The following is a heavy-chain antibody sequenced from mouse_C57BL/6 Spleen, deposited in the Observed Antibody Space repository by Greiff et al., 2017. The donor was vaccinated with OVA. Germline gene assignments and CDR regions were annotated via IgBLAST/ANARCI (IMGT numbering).Heavy chain of an antibody. V-gene: IGHV7-3*01. CDR3: ARYGAGTRGFAY. CDR1: GFTFTDYY. J-gene: IGHJ3*01. Sequence: DVMLVESGGGLVQPGGSLSLSCAASGFTFTDYYMSWVRQPPGKALEWLGFIRNKANGYTTEYSASVKGRFTISRDNSQSILYLQMNALRAEDSATYYCARYGAGTRGFAYWGQGTLVTVSA. D-gene: IGHD4-1*01. CDR2: IRNKANGYTT.